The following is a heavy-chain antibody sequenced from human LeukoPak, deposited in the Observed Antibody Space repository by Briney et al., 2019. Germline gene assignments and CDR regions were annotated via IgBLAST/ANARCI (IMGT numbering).Heavy chain of an antibody. J-gene: IGHJ5*02. CDR3: ASTGKQQLVPGLGFDP. V-gene: IGHV1-69*13. CDR2: IIPIFGTA. Sequence: SVKVSCKASGGTLSSYAISWERQAPGQGLEWMGGIIPIFGTANYAQKFQGRVTITADESTSTAYMELSSLRSEDTAVYYCASTGKQQLVPGLGFDPWGQGTLVTVSS. D-gene: IGHD6-13*01. CDR1: GGTLSSYA.